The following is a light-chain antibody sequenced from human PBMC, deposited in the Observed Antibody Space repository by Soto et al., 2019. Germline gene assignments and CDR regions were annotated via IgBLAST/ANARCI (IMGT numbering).Light chain of an antibody. CDR1: RSDVGAYNY. Sequence: QSALTQPASVSGSPGQAIAISCTGTRSDVGAYNYVSWYQQHPGKAPQLMISEVTNRPSGVSDRFSGSKSGNTASLTISGIQAEDEADYYCSSFTSRFTFVFGTGTKVTV. J-gene: IGLJ1*01. CDR2: EVT. V-gene: IGLV2-14*01. CDR3: SSFTSRFTFV.